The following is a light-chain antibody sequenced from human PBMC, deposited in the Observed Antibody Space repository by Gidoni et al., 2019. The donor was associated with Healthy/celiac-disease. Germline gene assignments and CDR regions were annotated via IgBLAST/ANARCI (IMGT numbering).Light chain of an antibody. CDR2: DDS. J-gene: IGLJ2*01. CDR3: QVWDSSSDHPGVV. CDR1: NIGSKS. V-gene: IGLV3-21*02. Sequence: SYVLTQLPSVSVAPGQTARITCGGNNIGSKSVHWYQQKPGPAPVLVVYDDSARPSGIPERFSGSNSGNTAILTISRVEAGDEADYYCQVWDSSSDHPGVVFGGGTKLTVL.